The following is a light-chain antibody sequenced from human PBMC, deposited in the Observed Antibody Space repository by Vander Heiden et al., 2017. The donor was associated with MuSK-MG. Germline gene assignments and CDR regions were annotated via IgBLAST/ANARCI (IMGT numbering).Light chain of an antibody. CDR3: QQYYGTLT. Sequence: DIVMTQSPDSLAVSLGERATINCKSSQSVLYSSNNKNYLAWYQQKPGQPPKLLIYWASTRESGVPDRFSGSGSGTDFTLTISSLQAEDVAVYYCQQYYGTLTFGQGTKVEIK. J-gene: IGKJ1*01. CDR1: QSVLYSSNNKNY. CDR2: WAS. V-gene: IGKV4-1*01.